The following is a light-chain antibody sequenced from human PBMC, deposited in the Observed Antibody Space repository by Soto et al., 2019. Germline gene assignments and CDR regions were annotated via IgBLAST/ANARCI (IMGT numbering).Light chain of an antibody. CDR2: EVS. Sequence: QSALTQPASVSGSPGQSITISCTGTSSDVGSYNLVSWYQQHPGKAPKLMIYEVSKRPSGVSNRFSGSKSGNTASLTISGLQAEDEADYYCCPYAGSSTFDWVFGGGTKVTVL. CDR1: SSDVGSYNL. CDR3: CPYAGSSTFDWV. J-gene: IGLJ3*02. V-gene: IGLV2-23*02.